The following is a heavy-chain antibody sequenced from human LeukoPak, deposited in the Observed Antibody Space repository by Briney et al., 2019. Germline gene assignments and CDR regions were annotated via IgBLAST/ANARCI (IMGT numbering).Heavy chain of an antibody. V-gene: IGHV3-21*01. D-gene: IGHD3-9*01. J-gene: IGHJ4*02. CDR2: IDYDSSHI. CDR1: GFTFSTSA. CDR3: TRDPLRYLRVGHYDY. Sequence: GGSLRLSCAASGFTFSTSAMNWVRQVLGKGLEWVSSIDYDSSHIYYAASVRGRFTISRDNAGGSVYLQMDSLRVEDTAVYYCTRDPLRYLRVGHYDYWGQGTLVAVSS.